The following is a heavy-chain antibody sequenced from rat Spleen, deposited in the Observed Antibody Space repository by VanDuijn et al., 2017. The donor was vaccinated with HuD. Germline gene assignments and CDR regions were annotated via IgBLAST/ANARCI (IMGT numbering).Heavy chain of an antibody. Sequence: EVQLVESGGDLVQPGRSMKLSCTTSGFTFSNYCMTWVRQAPTKSLDWVASISTGGGKTYYRDSVEGRFTVSRDNAKNTLYLQMDSLRSEDTATYYCVRGNMDSTDYYHYFDYWGQGVMVTVSS. CDR2: ISTGGGKT. CDR1: GFTFSNYC. D-gene: IGHD1-6*01. V-gene: IGHV5-25*01. J-gene: IGHJ2*01. CDR3: VRGNMDSTDYYHYFDY.